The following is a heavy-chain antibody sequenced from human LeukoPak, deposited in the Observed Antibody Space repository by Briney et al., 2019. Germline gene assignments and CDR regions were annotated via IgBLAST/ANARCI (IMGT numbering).Heavy chain of an antibody. D-gene: IGHD1-7*01. V-gene: IGHV3-74*01. CDR2: MNSDGTTI. CDR1: GFTFSSSC. J-gene: IGHJ4*02. CDR3: ARAGNYYFEY. Sequence: GSLRLSCAASGFTFSSSCMHWVRQTPGEGLVWVARMNSDGTTINHAASVKGRFSISRDNAKNTLYLQMTGLRAEDTAIYYCARAGNYYFEYWGLGTLVTVSS.